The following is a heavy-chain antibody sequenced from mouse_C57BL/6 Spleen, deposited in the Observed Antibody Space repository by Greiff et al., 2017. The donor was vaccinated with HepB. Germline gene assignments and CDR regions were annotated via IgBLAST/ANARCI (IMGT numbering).Heavy chain of an antibody. D-gene: IGHD1-1*01. CDR1: GYTFTDYY. Sequence: VQLQQSGPELVKPGASVKISCKASGYTFTDYYMNWVKQSHGKSLEWIGDINPNNGGTSYNQKFKGKATLTVDKSSSTAYMELRSLTSEDSAVYYCASLFYYYGSSYKDGFAYWGQGTLVTVSA. V-gene: IGHV1-26*01. CDR2: INPNNGGT. CDR3: ASLFYYYGSSYKDGFAY. J-gene: IGHJ3*01.